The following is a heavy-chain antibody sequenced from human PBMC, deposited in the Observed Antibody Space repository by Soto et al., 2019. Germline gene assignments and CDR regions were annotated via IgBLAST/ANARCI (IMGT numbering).Heavy chain of an antibody. Sequence: NPSETLSLTCAVYGGSFSAYYWSWIRQPPGKGLEWIGEINHSGGTSYNPSLKSRVTISVDTSKNQFSLKLTSVTAADTAVYYCARDIGSYAYAEGYWGQGIQVTVSS. CDR2: INHSGGT. CDR1: GGSFSAYY. CDR3: ARDIGSYAYAEGY. D-gene: IGHD2-15*01. J-gene: IGHJ4*02. V-gene: IGHV4-34*01.